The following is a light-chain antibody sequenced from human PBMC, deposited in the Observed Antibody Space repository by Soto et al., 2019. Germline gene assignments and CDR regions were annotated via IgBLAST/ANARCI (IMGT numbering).Light chain of an antibody. V-gene: IGLV1-40*01. J-gene: IGLJ3*02. CDR1: SSNIGAGYD. CDR3: QSYDNNLSGWV. Sequence: QAVLTQPPSVSGAPGQRVTISCTGSSSNIGAGYDVHWYQQPPGRAPKLLIYGSSNRPSGVPDRISGSKSGTSASLAITGLQAEDEADYYCQSYDNNLSGWVFGGGTKLT. CDR2: GSS.